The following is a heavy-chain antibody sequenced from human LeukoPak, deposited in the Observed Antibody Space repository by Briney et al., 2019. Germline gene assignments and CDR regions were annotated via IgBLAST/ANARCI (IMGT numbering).Heavy chain of an antibody. CDR3: AKDIGLWLRGYFDY. CDR2: ISWNSGSI. Sequence: GRSLLLSCAASGFTFDDYAMDWVRPAPGKGLEWVSGISWNSGSIGYADSVKGRFTISRDNAKNSLYLQMNGLRAEDTALYYCAKDIGLWLRGYFDYWGQGTLVTVSS. CDR1: GFTFDDYA. V-gene: IGHV3-9*01. D-gene: IGHD5-18*01. J-gene: IGHJ4*02.